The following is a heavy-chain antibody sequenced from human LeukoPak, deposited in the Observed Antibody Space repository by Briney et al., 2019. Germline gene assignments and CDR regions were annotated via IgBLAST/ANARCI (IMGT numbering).Heavy chain of an antibody. J-gene: IGHJ4*02. CDR1: GFSFSSYH. CDR2: ISGSGGST. Sequence: PGGSLRLSCAASGFSFSSYHMNWVRQAPGKGLEWVSAISGSGGSTYYADSVKGRFTISRDNSRNTLYLQMNSLRAEDTAVYYCAKGPLLWNWGQGTLVTVSS. V-gene: IGHV3-23*01. D-gene: IGHD2/OR15-2a*01. CDR3: AKGPLLWN.